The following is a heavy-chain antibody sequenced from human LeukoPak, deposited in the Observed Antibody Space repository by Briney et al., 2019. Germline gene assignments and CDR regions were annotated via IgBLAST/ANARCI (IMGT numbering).Heavy chain of an antibody. CDR3: ARDYSSSSDYFYYMDV. V-gene: IGHV3-11*04. D-gene: IGHD6-6*01. J-gene: IGHJ6*03. Sequence: GGSLRLSCEASGFTFSNYGMSWIRQAPGKGLEWLSYMSGSADTIYYADSVRGRFTISRDNAKNSLYLQMSSLRAEDTALYYCARDYSSSSDYFYYMDVWGKGTTVTVSS. CDR2: MSGSADTI. CDR1: GFTFSNYG.